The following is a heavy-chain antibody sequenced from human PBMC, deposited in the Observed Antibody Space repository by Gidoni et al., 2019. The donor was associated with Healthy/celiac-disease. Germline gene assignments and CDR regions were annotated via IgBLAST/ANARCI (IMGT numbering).Heavy chain of an antibody. CDR2: ISYDGSNK. Sequence: QVQLVESGGGVVQPGRSLRLPCAASGFTFSSYGMHWVRQAPGKGLEWVAVISYDGSNKYYADSVKGRFTISRDNSKNTLYLQMNSLRAEDTAVYYCAKVQVEMATITAFDIWGQGTMVTVSS. CDR1: GFTFSSYG. CDR3: AKVQVEMATITAFDI. J-gene: IGHJ3*02. D-gene: IGHD5-12*01. V-gene: IGHV3-30*18.